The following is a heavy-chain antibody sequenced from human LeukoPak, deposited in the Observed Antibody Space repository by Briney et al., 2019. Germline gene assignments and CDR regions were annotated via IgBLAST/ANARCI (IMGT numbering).Heavy chain of an antibody. CDR3: AKRGVVIRVILVGFHKEAYYFDS. V-gene: IGHV3-23*01. CDR1: RITLSIYG. J-gene: IGHJ4*02. Sequence: PGGSLRLSCAVPRITLSIYGMSGGRQALGKGLEWGAGISGSGGITNYADSVKGRFTISRDNPKHTLYLQMNSLRDEDTAVYFCAKRGVVIRVILVGFHKEAYYFDSWGQGALVTVSS. CDR2: ISGSGGIT. D-gene: IGHD3-10*01.